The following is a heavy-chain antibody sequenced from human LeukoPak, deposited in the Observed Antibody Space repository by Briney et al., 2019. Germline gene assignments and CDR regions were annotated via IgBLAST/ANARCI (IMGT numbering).Heavy chain of an antibody. D-gene: IGHD2-2*01. V-gene: IGHV3-30*02. CDR1: GFTFSSSG. CDR2: IRYDGSKK. CDR3: AKGDTYAFQGDY. Sequence: GGALRLSCAASGFTFSSSGMHWVRQAPGKGLEWVAFIRYDGSKKYYADSVRGRFTISRDNSKNTLYLQMNSLRAEDTAVYYCAKGDTYAFQGDYWGQGTLVTVSS. J-gene: IGHJ4*02.